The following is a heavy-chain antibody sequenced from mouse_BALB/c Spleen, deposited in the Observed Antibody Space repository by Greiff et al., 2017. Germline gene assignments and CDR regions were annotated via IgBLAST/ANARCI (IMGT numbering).Heavy chain of an antibody. CDR1: GFTFSSYA. CDR3: ARAYYGSSYGGYAMDY. Sequence: EVQGVESGGGLVKPGGSLKLSCAASGFTFSSYAMSWVRQTPEKRLEWVASISSGGSTYYPDSVKGRFTISRDNARNILYLQMSSLRSEDTAMYYCARAYYGSSYGGYAMDYWGQGTSVTVSS. CDR2: ISSGGST. J-gene: IGHJ4*01. D-gene: IGHD1-1*01. V-gene: IGHV5-6-5*01.